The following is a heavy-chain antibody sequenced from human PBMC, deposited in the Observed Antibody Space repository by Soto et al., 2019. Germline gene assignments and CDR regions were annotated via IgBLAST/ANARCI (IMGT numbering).Heavy chain of an antibody. D-gene: IGHD5-18*01. CDR3: ARQAGDTAMEQGFDY. V-gene: IGHV4-4*02. CDR2: IYHSGST. Sequence: SETLSLTCAVSGGSISSSNWWSWVRQPPGKGLEWIGEIYHSGSTNYNPSLKSRVTISVDKSKNQFSLKLSSVTAADTAVYYCARQAGDTAMEQGFDYWGQGTLVTVSS. CDR1: GGSISSSNW. J-gene: IGHJ4*02.